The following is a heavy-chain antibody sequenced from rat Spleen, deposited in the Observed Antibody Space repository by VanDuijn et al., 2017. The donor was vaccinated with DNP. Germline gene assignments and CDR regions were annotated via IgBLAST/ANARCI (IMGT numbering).Heavy chain of an antibody. D-gene: IGHD4-3*01. Sequence: EVQLQESGSGLVKPSQSLSLTCSVTGYSITSNYWGWIRKFPGNKMEWIGHISYSGYTSYNPSLKSRISITRDTSKNQFFLQLRSMTAEDTATYYCAREVIVRSTFSHWGQGVMVTVSS. CDR1: GYSITSNY. CDR3: AREVIVRSTFSH. CDR2: ISYSGYT. V-gene: IGHV3-1*01. J-gene: IGHJ2*01.